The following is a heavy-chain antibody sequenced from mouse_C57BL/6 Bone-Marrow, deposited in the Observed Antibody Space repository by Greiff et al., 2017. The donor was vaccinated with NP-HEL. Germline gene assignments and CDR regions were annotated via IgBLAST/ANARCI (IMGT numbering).Heavy chain of an antibody. CDR3: ASYEGYSGD. Sequence: EVQLQQSGPELVKPGASVKISCKASGYSFTGYYMNWVKQSPEKSLEWIGEINPSTGGTTYNQKFKAKATLTVDKSSSTAYMQLKGLTSEDSAVYYYASYEGYSGDWGQGTTLTV. V-gene: IGHV1-42*01. CDR1: GYSFTGYY. CDR2: INPSTGGT. D-gene: IGHD2-3*01. J-gene: IGHJ2*01.